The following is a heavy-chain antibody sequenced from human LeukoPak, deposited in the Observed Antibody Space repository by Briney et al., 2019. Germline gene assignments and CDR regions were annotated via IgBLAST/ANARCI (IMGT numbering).Heavy chain of an antibody. CDR1: GFTFSDYY. CDR2: ISSSGSTI. D-gene: IGHD6-13*01. CDR3: AREAVAAAGTEGTYYYYYGMDV. V-gene: IGHV3-11*01. J-gene: IGHJ6*02. Sequence: GGSLRLSCAASGFTFSDYYMSWIRQAPGKGLEWVSYISSSGSTIYYAVSVKGRFTISRDNAKNSLYLQMNSLRAEDTAVYYCAREAVAAAGTEGTYYYYYGMDVWGQGTTVTVSS.